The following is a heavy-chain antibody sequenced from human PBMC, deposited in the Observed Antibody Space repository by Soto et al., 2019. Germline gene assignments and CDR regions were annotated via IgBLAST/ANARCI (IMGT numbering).Heavy chain of an antibody. CDR1: GLTVSTNY. V-gene: IGHV3-66*01. Sequence: EVQLVESGGGLVQPGGSLRISCAASGLTVSTNYMSWVRQAPGKGLEWVSTIYYGGTTYYADSVKGRFTISRDDSKNTLYLQMHSLRAEDTAVYYCARDYDTSRGDWAYYGIDVWGQGTTVTVSS. J-gene: IGHJ6*02. CDR2: IYYGGTT. CDR3: ARDYDTSRGDWAYYGIDV. D-gene: IGHD3-9*01.